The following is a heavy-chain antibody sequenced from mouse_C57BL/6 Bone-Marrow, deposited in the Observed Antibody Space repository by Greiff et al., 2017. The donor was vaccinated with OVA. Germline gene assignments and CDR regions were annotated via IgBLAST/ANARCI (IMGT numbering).Heavy chain of an antibody. Sequence: QVQLQQPGAELVMPGASVKLSCKASGYTFTSYWMHWVKQRPGQGLEWIGEIDPSDSYTNYNQKFKGKSTLTVDKSSSTAYMQLSSLTSKDSAVCYSAKAYYSKPDYWGQGTTLTVSS. CDR3: AKAYYSKPDY. V-gene: IGHV1-69*01. CDR2: IDPSDSYT. J-gene: IGHJ2*01. CDR1: GYTFTSYW. D-gene: IGHD2-5*01.